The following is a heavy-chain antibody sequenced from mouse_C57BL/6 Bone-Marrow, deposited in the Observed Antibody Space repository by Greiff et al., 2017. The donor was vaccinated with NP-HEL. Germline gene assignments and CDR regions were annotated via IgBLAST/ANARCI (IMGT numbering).Heavy chain of an antibody. Sequence: EVQLVESGGDLVKPGGSLKLSCAASGFTFSSYGMSWVRQTPDKRLEWVATISSGGSYTYYPDSVKGRFTISRDNAKNTLYLQMSSLKSEDTAMYYCARPYTTVVDAWFAYWGQGTLVTVSA. J-gene: IGHJ3*01. CDR2: ISSGGSYT. CDR3: ARPYTTVVDAWFAY. V-gene: IGHV5-6*01. D-gene: IGHD1-1*01. CDR1: GFTFSSYG.